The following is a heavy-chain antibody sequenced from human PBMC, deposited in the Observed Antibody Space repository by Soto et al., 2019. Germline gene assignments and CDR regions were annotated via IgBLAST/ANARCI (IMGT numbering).Heavy chain of an antibody. CDR1: GGCISSSNW. D-gene: IGHD6-13*01. Sequence: QVQLQESGPGLVKPSGTLSLTCAVSGGCISSSNWWSWVRQPPGKGLEWIGEIYHSGSTNYNPSLKSRVTISVDKSKYQFSLKLSSVTAADTAVYYCARDRALEAAGQNGMDVWGQGTTVTVSS. J-gene: IGHJ6*02. V-gene: IGHV4-4*02. CDR3: ARDRALEAAGQNGMDV. CDR2: IYHSGST.